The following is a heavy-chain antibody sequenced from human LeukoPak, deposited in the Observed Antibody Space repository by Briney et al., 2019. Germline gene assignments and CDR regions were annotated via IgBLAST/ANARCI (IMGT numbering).Heavy chain of an antibody. CDR2: IYSGGST. CDR3: ARDRYSGSYSFDY. J-gene: IGHJ4*02. CDR1: GFTVSSNY. D-gene: IGHD1-26*01. Sequence: GGSLRLSCAASGFTVSSNYMSWVRQAQGKGLEWVSVIYSGGSTYYADSVKGRFTISRDNSKNTLYLQMNSLRAEDTAVYYCARDRYSGSYSFDYWGQGTLVTVSS. V-gene: IGHV3-53*01.